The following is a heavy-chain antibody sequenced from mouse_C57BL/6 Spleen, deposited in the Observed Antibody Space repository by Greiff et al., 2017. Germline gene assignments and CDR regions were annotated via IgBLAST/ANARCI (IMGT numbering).Heavy chain of an antibody. J-gene: IGHJ4*01. CDR2: IWRGRST. CDR3: TRKMGLLEAMDD. CDR1: GFPLTSYG. Sequence: QVQLQQSGPGLVQPSQSLSITCTVSGFPLTSYGVHWVRQSPGKGLEWLGVIWRGRSTDYNAAFISRLCISKDNSKSQVFFKRNSLQADDADIYYCTRKMGLLEAMDDWGEGTSGTVSA. D-gene: IGHD2-3*01. V-gene: IGHV2-2*01.